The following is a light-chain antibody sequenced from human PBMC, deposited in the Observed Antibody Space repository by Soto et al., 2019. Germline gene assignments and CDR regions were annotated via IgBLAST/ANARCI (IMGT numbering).Light chain of an antibody. J-gene: IGLJ1*01. CDR1: SSDIGAGYD. CDR3: QSYNSSLTNYV. Sequence: QSVLTQPPSVSEAPGKRATISCTGTSSDIGAGYDVHWYQQLPGAAPKLIIYSTAIRPSRVPDRFSASKSCTSASLAITGLRAEDKADYYGQSYNSSLTNYVFGTRTKVTVL. V-gene: IGLV1-40*01. CDR2: STA.